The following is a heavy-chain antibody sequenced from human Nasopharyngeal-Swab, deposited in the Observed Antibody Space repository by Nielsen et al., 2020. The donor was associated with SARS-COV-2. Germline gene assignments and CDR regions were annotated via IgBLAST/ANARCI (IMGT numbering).Heavy chain of an antibody. CDR3: ARGVPHGYYYMDV. CDR1: GGSFSGYY. V-gene: IGHV4-34*01. CDR2: INHSGST. D-gene: IGHD6-6*01. J-gene: IGHJ6*03. Sequence: SQTLSLTCAVYGGSFSGYYWSWIRQPPGKGLEWIGEINHSGSTNHNPSLKSRVTISVDTSKNQFSLKLSSVTAADTAVYYCARGVPHGYYYMDVWGKGTTVTVSS.